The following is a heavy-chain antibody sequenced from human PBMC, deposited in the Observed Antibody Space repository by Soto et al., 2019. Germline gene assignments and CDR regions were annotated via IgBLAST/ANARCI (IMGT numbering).Heavy chain of an antibody. CDR2: ISYDGSNK. CDR3: ARDGARDRGDKGFDY. J-gene: IGHJ4*02. V-gene: IGHV3-30-3*01. Sequence: VVSLRLSCAASGFTFSSYALHWVRQAPAKGLEWVAVISYDGSNKYYADSVKGRFTISRDNSKNTLFLQMNSLGPGDTAVYYCARDGARDRGDKGFDYWGQGTVVTVSS. D-gene: IGHD2-21*02. CDR1: GFTFSSYA.